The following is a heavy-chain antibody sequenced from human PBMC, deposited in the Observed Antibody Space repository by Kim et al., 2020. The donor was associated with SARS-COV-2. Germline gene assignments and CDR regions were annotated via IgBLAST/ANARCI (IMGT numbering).Heavy chain of an antibody. Sequence: QRVPGRITITADKSTSTAYMELSSLRSEDTAVYYCARDGYGSGSYFDYWGQGTLVTVSS. D-gene: IGHD3-10*01. V-gene: IGHV1-69*04. J-gene: IGHJ4*02. CDR3: ARDGYGSGSYFDY.